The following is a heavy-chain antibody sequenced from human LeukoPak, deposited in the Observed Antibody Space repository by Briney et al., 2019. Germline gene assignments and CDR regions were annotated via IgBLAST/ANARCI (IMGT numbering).Heavy chain of an antibody. CDR3: ARALTRGGYKSPRWFDP. J-gene: IGHJ5*02. CDR1: GYTFTSYY. Sequence: ASVKVSCKASGYTFTSYYMHWVRQAPGQGLEWMGIINPSGGSTSYAQKFQGRVTTTRDTSTSTVYMELSSLRSEDTAVYYCARALTRGGYKSPRWFDPWGQGTLVTVSS. CDR2: INPSGGST. D-gene: IGHD5-24*01. V-gene: IGHV1-46*01.